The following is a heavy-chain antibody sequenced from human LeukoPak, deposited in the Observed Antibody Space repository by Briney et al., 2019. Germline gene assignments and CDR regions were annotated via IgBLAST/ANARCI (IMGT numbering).Heavy chain of an antibody. D-gene: IGHD6-13*01. Sequence: KTSEPLSLTCAVSGGSISSSNWWSWVRQPPGKGLEWIGEIYHSGSTNYNPSLKSRVTISVDKSKNQFSLKLSSVTAADTAVYYCARLAGPIAAAGNFDYWGQGTLVTVSS. V-gene: IGHV4-4*02. J-gene: IGHJ4*02. CDR2: IYHSGST. CDR1: GGSISSSNW. CDR3: ARLAGPIAAAGNFDY.